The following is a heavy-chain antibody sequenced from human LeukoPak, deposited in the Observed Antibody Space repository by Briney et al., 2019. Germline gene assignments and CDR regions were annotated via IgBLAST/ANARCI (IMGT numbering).Heavy chain of an antibody. CDR1: GFTFSSYW. CDR3: AREFGGAGLYFDS. D-gene: IGHD3-16*01. J-gene: IGHJ4*02. V-gene: IGHV3-7*01. CDR2: INHDGSEK. Sequence: GGSLRLSCAASGFTFSSYWMNWVRQAPGRGLEWVARINHDGSEKYYVDSLRGRFTFSRDNAKNSLYLQMNSLRAEDTAVYYCAREFGGAGLYFDSWGQGTLVTVSS.